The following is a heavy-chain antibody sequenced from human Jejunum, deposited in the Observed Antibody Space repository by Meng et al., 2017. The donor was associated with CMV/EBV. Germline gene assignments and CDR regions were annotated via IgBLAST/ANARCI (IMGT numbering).Heavy chain of an antibody. D-gene: IGHD6-6*01. CDR3: ARDLSRQQPLGLDY. V-gene: IGHV3-21*01. CDR2: ISSISHYI. Sequence: SGFTFSSFSMNWVRQAPGKGLEWVSTISSISHYIYYADSVRGRFTISRDNAKNSVYLQMNSLRAEDTAVYYCARDLSRQQPLGLDYWGQGTLVTVSS. CDR1: GFTFSSFS. J-gene: IGHJ4*02.